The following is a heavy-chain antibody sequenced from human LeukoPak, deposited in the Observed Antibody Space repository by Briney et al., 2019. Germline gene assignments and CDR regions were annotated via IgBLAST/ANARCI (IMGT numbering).Heavy chain of an antibody. J-gene: IGHJ4*02. CDR2: ISSSSSTI. CDR1: GFTFSTYK. CDR3: AGEMATTSLDAFDY. D-gene: IGHD5-24*01. V-gene: IGHV3-48*01. Sequence: GGSLRLSCAASGFTFSTYKMNWVRQAPGKGLEWVSYISSSSSTIYYADSVRGRFTISRDNAKNSLYLQMNSLRAEDTAVYYCAGEMATTSLDAFDYWGQGTLVTVSS.